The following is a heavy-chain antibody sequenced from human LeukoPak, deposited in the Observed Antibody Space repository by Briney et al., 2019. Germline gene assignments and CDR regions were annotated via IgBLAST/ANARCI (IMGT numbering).Heavy chain of an antibody. CDR1: GFTFSSYS. V-gene: IGHV3-21*01. D-gene: IGHD6-19*01. J-gene: IGHJ4*02. Sequence: GRSLRLSCAASGFTFSSYSMNWVRQAPGKGLEWVSSISSSSSYIYYADSVKGRFTISRDNAKNSLYLQMNSLRAEDTAVYYCARSGYSSGWYVYWGQGTLVTVSS. CDR2: ISSSSSYI. CDR3: ARSGYSSGWYVY.